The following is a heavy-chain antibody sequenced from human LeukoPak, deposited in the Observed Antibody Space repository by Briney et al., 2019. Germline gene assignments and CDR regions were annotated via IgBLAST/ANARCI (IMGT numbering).Heavy chain of an antibody. CDR1: GFTFSPYG. CDR3: AREVQYYDSSGYQGVDY. CDR2: IWYDGSNK. J-gene: IGHJ4*02. Sequence: GMSLGLSCAASGFTFSPYGMHWVRQAPGKGLEWVAVIWYDGSNKYYADSVKGRFTISRDNSKNTLYLQMNSLRAEDTAVYYCAREVQYYDSSGYQGVDYWGQGTLVTVSS. V-gene: IGHV3-33*01. D-gene: IGHD3-22*01.